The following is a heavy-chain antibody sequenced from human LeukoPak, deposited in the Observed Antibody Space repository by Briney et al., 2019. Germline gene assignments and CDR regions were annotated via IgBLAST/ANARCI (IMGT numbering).Heavy chain of an antibody. J-gene: IGHJ5*02. CDR1: GYTFTDYY. Sequence: ASVKVSCMPSGYTFTDYYMHWVRQAPGQGLEWMGWINPNSGGTNYAQKFQGRVTMTRDTSISTAYMELSRLRSDDTAVYYCARDAYCSSTSCFNWFDPWGQGTLVTVSS. CDR3: ARDAYCSSTSCFNWFDP. CDR2: INPNSGGT. D-gene: IGHD2-2*01. V-gene: IGHV1-2*02.